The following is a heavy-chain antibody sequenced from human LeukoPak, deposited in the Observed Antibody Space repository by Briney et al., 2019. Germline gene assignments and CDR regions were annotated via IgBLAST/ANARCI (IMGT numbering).Heavy chain of an antibody. V-gene: IGHV4-38-2*02. Sequence: SETLSLTCTVSGYSISSGYYWGWIRQPPGKGLEWIGTIYHTGSTYYNPSLKGRVTISVDTSKNQFSLKLSSVTAADTAVYYCARDGHSGYVSNWFDPWGQGTLVTVSS. D-gene: IGHD5-12*01. CDR3: ARDGHSGYVSNWFDP. J-gene: IGHJ5*02. CDR1: GYSISSGYY. CDR2: IYHTGST.